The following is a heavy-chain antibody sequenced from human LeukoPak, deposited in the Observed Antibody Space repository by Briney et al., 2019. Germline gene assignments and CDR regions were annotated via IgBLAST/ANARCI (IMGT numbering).Heavy chain of an antibody. CDR1: GFTFTRFN. CDR2: ITTSGTYI. Sequence: GGSLRLSCAASGFTFTRFNMNWVRQAPGKGLELVSSITTSGTYIYYADSVKGRFTISRDNAKNSLYLQMNTLRAEDTAVYYCARDCVIVGAPCYDYWGQGTLVTVSS. CDR3: ARDCVIVGAPCYDY. D-gene: IGHD1-26*01. V-gene: IGHV3-21*01. J-gene: IGHJ4*02.